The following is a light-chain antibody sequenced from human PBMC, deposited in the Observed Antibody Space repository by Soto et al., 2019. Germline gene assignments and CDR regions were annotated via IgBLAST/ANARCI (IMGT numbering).Light chain of an antibody. V-gene: IGKV4-1*01. CDR2: WAS. J-gene: IGKJ2*01. CDR1: QSALVIASNKNY. CDR3: QQYFSIPMFT. Sequence: DVVLTQSPVSLALSLGETATITCKTTQSALVIASNKNYIAWYQRRPGQPLKLLFYWASTRASGVPERFSSSGSGTDFTLTISSLQPDDAAIYYCQQYFSIPMFTFAQGTKVDIK.